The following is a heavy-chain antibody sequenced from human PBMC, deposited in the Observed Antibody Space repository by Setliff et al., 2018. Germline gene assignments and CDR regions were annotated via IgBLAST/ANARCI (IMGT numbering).Heavy chain of an antibody. CDR2: IKEDGSQR. J-gene: IGHJ6*02. D-gene: IGHD2-21*01. CDR1: GFTFSSYW. Sequence: PGGSLRLSCAASGFTFSSYWMSWVRQAPGKGLEWVANIKEDGSQRNYVDAVRGRFTVSRDNARNLLYLQMNSLRVDDTAVYYCSSYLVSWGQGTTVTVSS. V-gene: IGHV3-7*01. CDR3: SSYLVS.